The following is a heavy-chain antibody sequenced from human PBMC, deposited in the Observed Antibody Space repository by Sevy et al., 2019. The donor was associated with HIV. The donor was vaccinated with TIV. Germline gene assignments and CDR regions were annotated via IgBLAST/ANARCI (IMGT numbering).Heavy chain of an antibody. CDR2: ISYDGSNQ. CDR3: AKDDAYNTHWLRNFFDP. Sequence: GGSLRLSCTASGFSFSSYGMHWVRQAPGRGLEWVAVISYDGSNQFYTDSVRGRFTVSRDNSKNTLFMEMNSLRAEDTAVYYCAKDDAYNTHWLRNFFDPWGQGTLVTVSS. J-gene: IGHJ5*02. V-gene: IGHV3-30*18. CDR1: GFSFSSYG. D-gene: IGHD5-12*01.